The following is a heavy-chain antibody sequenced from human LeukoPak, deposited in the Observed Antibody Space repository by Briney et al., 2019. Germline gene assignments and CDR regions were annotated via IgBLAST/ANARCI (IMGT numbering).Heavy chain of an antibody. CDR2: IYYSGST. Sequence: SETLCLTCSVSGGSVSSSSYYWGWIRQPPGKGLEWIGSIYYSGSTYYNPSLKSRVTISVDTSKNQFSLKLSSVTAADTAVYYCARRTFRYYFDYWGQGTLVTVSS. J-gene: IGHJ4*02. CDR1: GGSVSSSSYY. D-gene: IGHD3-16*01. V-gene: IGHV4-39*01. CDR3: ARRTFRYYFDY.